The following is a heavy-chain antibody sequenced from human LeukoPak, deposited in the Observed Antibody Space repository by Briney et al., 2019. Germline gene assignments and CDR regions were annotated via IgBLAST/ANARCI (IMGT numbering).Heavy chain of an antibody. J-gene: IGHJ5*02. V-gene: IGHV4-61*02. CDR3: ARGIIVGATWGENDNWFDP. CDR1: GGSISSSSYY. Sequence: SETLSLTCTVSGGSISSSSYYWSWIRQPAGKGLEWIGRTYTSGSTNYNPSLKSRVTISVDTSKNQFSLKLTSVTAADTAVYYCARGIIVGATWGENDNWFDPWGQGTLVTVSS. D-gene: IGHD1-26*01. CDR2: TYTSGST.